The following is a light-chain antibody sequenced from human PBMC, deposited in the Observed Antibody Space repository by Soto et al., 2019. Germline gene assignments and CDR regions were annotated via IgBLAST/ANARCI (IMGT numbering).Light chain of an antibody. CDR3: MQSTQLPPT. J-gene: IGKJ5*01. CDR1: QSLGSY. V-gene: IGKV3-11*01. Sequence: IVLTQSPATLSLSPGERATLSCRASQSLGSYLAWYLQKPGQSPQLLIYEVSTRVSGVPDRFSGSGSGTDFTLEISRVETDDVGIYYCMQSTQLPPTFGQGTLLEI. CDR2: EVS.